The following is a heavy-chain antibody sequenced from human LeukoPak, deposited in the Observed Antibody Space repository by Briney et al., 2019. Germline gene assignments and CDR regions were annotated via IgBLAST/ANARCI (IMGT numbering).Heavy chain of an antibody. J-gene: IGHJ2*01. CDR2: IYASGST. V-gene: IGHV4-4*07. D-gene: IGHD4-11*01. CDR3: ARTVSSYNWYFDL. CDR1: GDSISSYY. Sequence: PSETLSLTCTVTGDSISSYYWSWIRQPAGKGLGWIGRIYASGSTNYNPSLKSRVTISVDKSKNQVSLKLSSVTAADTAVYYCARTVSSYNWYFDLWGRGTLVTVSS.